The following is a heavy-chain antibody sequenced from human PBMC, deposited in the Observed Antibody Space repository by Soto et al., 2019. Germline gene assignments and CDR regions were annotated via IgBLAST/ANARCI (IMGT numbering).Heavy chain of an antibody. CDR1: GFTFSSYA. Sequence: QVQLVESGGGVVQPGRSLRLSCAASGFTFSSYAMHWVRQAPGKGLEWVAVISYDGSNKYYADSVKGRFTISSDNSKNTLYLQMNSLRAEDTAVYYCAREMSSGWPTAVDWGQGTLVTVSS. V-gene: IGHV3-30-3*01. D-gene: IGHD6-19*01. J-gene: IGHJ4*02. CDR2: ISYDGSNK. CDR3: AREMSSGWPTAVD.